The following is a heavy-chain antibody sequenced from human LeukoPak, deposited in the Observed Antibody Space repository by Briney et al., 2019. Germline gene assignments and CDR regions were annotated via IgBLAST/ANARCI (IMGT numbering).Heavy chain of an antibody. V-gene: IGHV4-39*07. CDR2: IFYSGST. Sequence: SETLSLTCTVSGGSISTSNYYWGWIRQPPGKGLEWIGNIFYSGSTYYSPSLRSRVTISLDTSRNQFSLKLNSVTAADTAVYYCARDFRGGYDFWSGYYTPYYFDYWGQGILVTVSS. J-gene: IGHJ4*02. CDR1: GGSISTSNYY. CDR3: ARDFRGGYDFWSGYYTPYYFDY. D-gene: IGHD3-3*01.